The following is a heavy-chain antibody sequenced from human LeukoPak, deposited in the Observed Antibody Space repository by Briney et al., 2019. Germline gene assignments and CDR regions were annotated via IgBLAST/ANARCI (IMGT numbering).Heavy chain of an antibody. Sequence: ASVKVSYKASGYTFTSYGISWVRQAPGQGLEWMGWISAYNGNTNYAQKLQGRVTMTTDTSTSTAYMELRSLRPDDTAVYYCAFMVRGAHKQYYFDYWGQGTLVTASS. CDR3: AFMVRGAHKQYYFDY. D-gene: IGHD3-10*01. J-gene: IGHJ4*02. CDR1: GYTFTSYG. CDR2: ISAYNGNT. V-gene: IGHV1-18*04.